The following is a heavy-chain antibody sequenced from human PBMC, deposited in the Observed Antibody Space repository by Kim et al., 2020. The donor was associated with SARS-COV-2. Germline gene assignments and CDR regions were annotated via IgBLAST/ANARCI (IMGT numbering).Heavy chain of an antibody. CDR3: ARVVDSSGYYYYFDY. J-gene: IGHJ4*02. D-gene: IGHD3-22*01. V-gene: IGHV4-59*01. Sequence: SETLSLTCTVSGGSISSYYWSWIRQPPGKGLEWIGYIYYSGSTNYNPSLKSRVTISVDTSKNQFSLKLSSVTAADTAVYYCARVVDSSGYYYYFDYWGQGTLVTVSS. CDR2: IYYSGST. CDR1: GGSISSYY.